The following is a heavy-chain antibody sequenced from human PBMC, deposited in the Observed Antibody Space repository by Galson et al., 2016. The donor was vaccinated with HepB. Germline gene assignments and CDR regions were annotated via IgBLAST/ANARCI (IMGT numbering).Heavy chain of an antibody. J-gene: IGHJ4*02. Sequence: SLRLSCAASGFSLSTYGMNWARQAPGKGLEWVSFISGSRNTIHYADSVKGRFTISRDNAKKSLYLQMNSLRAEDTAVYYCARAPIVVVTAGIDFWGQGTLVIVSS. CDR1: GFSLSTYG. CDR3: ARAPIVVVTAGIDF. D-gene: IGHD2-21*02. V-gene: IGHV3-48*04. CDR2: ISGSRNTI.